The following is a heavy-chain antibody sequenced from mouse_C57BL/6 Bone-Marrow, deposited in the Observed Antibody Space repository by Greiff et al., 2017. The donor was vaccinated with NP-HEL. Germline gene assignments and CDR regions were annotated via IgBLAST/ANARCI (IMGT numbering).Heavy chain of an antibody. CDR2: IRSKSNNYAT. D-gene: IGHD2-3*01. CDR3: VRQGYDGYYLDY. J-gene: IGHJ2*01. Sequence: EVKVVESGGGLVQPKGSLKLSCAASGFSFNTYAMNWVRQAPGTGLEWVARIRSKSNNYATSYADSLKDRFTISRDDSESMLYLQMNNLKTEDTAMYYCVRQGYDGYYLDYWGQGTTLTVSS. V-gene: IGHV10-1*01. CDR1: GFSFNTYA.